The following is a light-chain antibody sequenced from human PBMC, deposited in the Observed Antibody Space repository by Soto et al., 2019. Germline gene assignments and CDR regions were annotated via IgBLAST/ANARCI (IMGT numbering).Light chain of an antibody. CDR3: QKYDSAPRS. CDR2: AAS. V-gene: IGKV1-27*01. CDR1: QDISRY. J-gene: IGKJ4*01. Sequence: DIQMTQSPSSLSASVGDRVTVTCRASQDISRYLAWYQQKPGQVPELLIYAASTLHSGVSSRCSGSGSGTHFTLTITSLQPEDVASYYWQKYDSAPRSFGGGTKVDIK.